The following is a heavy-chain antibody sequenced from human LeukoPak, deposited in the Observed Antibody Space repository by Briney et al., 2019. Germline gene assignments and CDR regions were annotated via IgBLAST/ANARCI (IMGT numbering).Heavy chain of an antibody. V-gene: IGHV3-64*01. D-gene: IGHD6-6*01. CDR3: ARGGSIAARPIDY. CDR1: GLTFSSYA. J-gene: IGHJ4*02. CDR2: ISSNGGST. Sequence: GGSLRLSRAASGLTFSSYAMHWVRPAPGKGLEDVSAISSNGGSTYYANTVKGRFTISRDNSKNTLFLQMGSLRAEDMAVYYCARGGSIAARPIDYWGQGTLVTVSS.